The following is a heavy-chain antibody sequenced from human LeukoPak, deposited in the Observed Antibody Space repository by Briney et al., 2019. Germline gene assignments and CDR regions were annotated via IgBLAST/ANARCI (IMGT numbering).Heavy chain of an antibody. D-gene: IGHD2-8*01. Sequence: AGGSLRLSCAASGFTFSDYYMSWVRQVPGKGLEWVSAISGSGGVTYYADSVKGRFTISRDNSENTLYLQMNSLRAEDTAVYYCANLYANGRNDDFDVWGQGTMVTVSS. CDR1: GFTFSDYY. V-gene: IGHV3-23*01. J-gene: IGHJ3*01. CDR3: ANLYANGRNDDFDV. CDR2: ISGSGGVT.